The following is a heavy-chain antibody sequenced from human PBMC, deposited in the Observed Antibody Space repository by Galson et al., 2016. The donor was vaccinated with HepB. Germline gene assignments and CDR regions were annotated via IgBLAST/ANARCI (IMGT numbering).Heavy chain of an antibody. J-gene: IGHJ5*02. CDR2: ARSKFHRYST. CDR3: ARGPFCTCSYCPGPFNS. Sequence: SLRLSCAASGFTFSGHYMDWVRQAPGKGLEWVGRARSKFHRYSTEYAASVKGRFTVSRDESKNSLYLQMNSLKVEDTAVYFCARGPFCTCSYCPGPFNSWGQGTLVTVSS. V-gene: IGHV3-72*01. CDR1: GFTFSGHY. D-gene: IGHD3/OR15-3a*01.